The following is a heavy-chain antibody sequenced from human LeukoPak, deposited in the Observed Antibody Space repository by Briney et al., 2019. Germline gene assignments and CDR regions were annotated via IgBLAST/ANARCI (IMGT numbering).Heavy chain of an antibody. Sequence: ASVTVSFEGSGGTFSSYAIRWVRPAPGQGLAWVGRIIPILGIANYAQKFQGRVTITADKSTSTAYMGLSSLRSEDTAVYYCARGNTIFGVVITNWFDPWGQGTLVTVSS. D-gene: IGHD3-3*01. V-gene: IGHV1-69*04. CDR3: ARGNTIFGVVITNWFDP. J-gene: IGHJ5*02. CDR2: IIPILGIA. CDR1: GGTFSSYA.